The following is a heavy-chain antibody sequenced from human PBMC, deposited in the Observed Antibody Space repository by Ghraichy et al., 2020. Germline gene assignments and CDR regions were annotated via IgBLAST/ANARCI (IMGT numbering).Heavy chain of an antibody. Sequence: LSLTCAASGFTFSSYAMSWVRQAPGKGLGWVSAISGSGGSTYYADSVKGRFTISRDNSKNTLYLQMNSLRAEDTAVYYCAKEREIVVVIKGDAFDIWGQGTMVTVSS. D-gene: IGHD3-22*01. CDR1: GFTFSSYA. J-gene: IGHJ3*02. V-gene: IGHV3-23*01. CDR3: AKEREIVVVIKGDAFDI. CDR2: ISGSGGST.